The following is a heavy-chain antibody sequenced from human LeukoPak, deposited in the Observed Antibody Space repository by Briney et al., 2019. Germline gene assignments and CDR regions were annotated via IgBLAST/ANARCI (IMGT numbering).Heavy chain of an antibody. Sequence: SETLSLTCTVSGGSISSYYWSWIRQPPGKGLEWIGYIYYSGSTNYNPSLKSRVTISVDTSKNQFSLKLSSVTAADTAVYYCAREGSWLLLPNYFDYWGQEPWSPSPQ. D-gene: IGHD3-22*01. CDR3: AREGSWLLLPNYFDY. CDR2: IYYSGST. CDR1: GGSISSYY. V-gene: IGHV4-59*12. J-gene: IGHJ4*01.